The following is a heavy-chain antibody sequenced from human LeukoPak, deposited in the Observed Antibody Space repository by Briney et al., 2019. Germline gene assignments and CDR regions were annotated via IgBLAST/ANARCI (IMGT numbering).Heavy chain of an antibody. CDR2: ISGSGGST. V-gene: IGHV3-23*01. Sequence: PGGSLRLSCAASGFTFSSYAMSWVRQASGKGLEWVSAISGSGGSTYYADSVKGRFTISRDNSKNTLYLQMNSLRAEDTAVYYCAKDHHSSSWYETYYYYYMDVWGKGTTVTVSS. J-gene: IGHJ6*03. CDR1: GFTFSSYA. CDR3: AKDHHSSSWYETYYYYYMDV. D-gene: IGHD6-13*01.